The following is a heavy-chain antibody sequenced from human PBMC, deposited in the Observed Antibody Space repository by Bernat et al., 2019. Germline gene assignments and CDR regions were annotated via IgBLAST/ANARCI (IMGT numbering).Heavy chain of an antibody. J-gene: IGHJ4*02. CDR3: TTLGGT. Sequence: EVHLVESGGGLVKPGGSLRLSCAASGFTFSNVWMSWVRQAPGKGLEWVGRVKSKTDGGTLDYAAPVKDGFSISRDDSKNTVYLQMNSLKGEDTAVYYCTTLGGTWGQGILVTVSS. D-gene: IGHD3-16*01. CDR1: GFTFSNVW. CDR2: VKSKTDGGTL. V-gene: IGHV3-15*01.